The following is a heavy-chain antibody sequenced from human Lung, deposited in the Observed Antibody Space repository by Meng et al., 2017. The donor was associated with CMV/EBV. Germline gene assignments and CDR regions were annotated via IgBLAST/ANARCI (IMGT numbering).Heavy chain of an antibody. CDR1: GFTFSSYG. CDR2: IRYDGSNK. D-gene: IGHD5-18*01. CDR3: AKDGRGDSYGYGMDV. V-gene: IGHV3-30*02. Sequence: GGSLRLXCAASGFTFSSYGMHWVRQAPGKGLEWVAFIRYDGSNKYYADSVKGRFTISRDNSKNTLYLQMNSLRAENTAVYYCAKDGRGDSYGYGMDVWGEGXTVTVSS. J-gene: IGHJ6*04.